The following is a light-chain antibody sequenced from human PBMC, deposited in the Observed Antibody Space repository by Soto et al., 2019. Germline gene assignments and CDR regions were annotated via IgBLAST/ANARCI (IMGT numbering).Light chain of an antibody. V-gene: IGKV1-5*03. Sequence: DIQMTQSPSTLSASVGDRVTITCRASQNIYSWLAWYQQKPGKAPKLLVYKASNLESGVPSRFSGSGSGTEFTLTISSLQPDDFATYYCQQYSNYWTFGQGTKVEIK. CDR3: QQYSNYWT. CDR2: KAS. J-gene: IGKJ1*01. CDR1: QNIYSW.